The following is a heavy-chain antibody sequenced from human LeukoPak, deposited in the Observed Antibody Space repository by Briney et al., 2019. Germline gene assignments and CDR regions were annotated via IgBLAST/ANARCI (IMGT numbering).Heavy chain of an antibody. CDR1: GYTLTELS. CDR2: FDPEDGET. CDR3: ARDGITGRTYIGYDY. V-gene: IGHV1-24*01. D-gene: IGHD1-20*01. Sequence: ASVKVSCKVSGYTLTELSMHWVRQAPGKGLEWMGGFDPEDGETIYAQKFQGRVTMTEDTSTDTAYVELSSLRSEDTAVYYCARDGITGRTYIGYDYWGQGTLVTVSS. J-gene: IGHJ4*02.